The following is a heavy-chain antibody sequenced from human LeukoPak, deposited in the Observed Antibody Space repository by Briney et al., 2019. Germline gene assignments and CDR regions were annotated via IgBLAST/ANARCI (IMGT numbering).Heavy chain of an antibody. V-gene: IGHV3-23*01. CDR1: GFTFSNYA. J-gene: IGHJ4*02. D-gene: IGHD6-19*01. CDR3: AKGIAVAGTRPFDY. Sequence: GGSLRLSCEASGFTFSNYAMTWVRQAPGKGLEWVSSISGSGGSTYYADSVKGRFTISRDNSKNTLYLQMNSLRAEDTAVYYCAKGIAVAGTRPFDYWGQGTLVTVSS. CDR2: ISGSGGST.